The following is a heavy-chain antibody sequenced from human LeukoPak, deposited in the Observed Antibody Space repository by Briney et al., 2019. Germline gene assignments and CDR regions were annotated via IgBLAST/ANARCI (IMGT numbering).Heavy chain of an antibody. Sequence: GGSLRLSCAASGFTFSSYGMHWVRQAPGKGLEWVAVISYDGSNKYYADSVKGRFTISRDNSKNTLYLQMNSLRAEDTAAYYCAKAAVALDVWGQGTTVTVSS. J-gene: IGHJ6*02. CDR3: AKAAVALDV. CDR2: ISYDGSNK. CDR1: GFTFSSYG. V-gene: IGHV3-30*18. D-gene: IGHD6-19*01.